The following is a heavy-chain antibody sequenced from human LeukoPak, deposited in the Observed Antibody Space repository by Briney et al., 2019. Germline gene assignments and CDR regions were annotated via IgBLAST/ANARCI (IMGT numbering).Heavy chain of an antibody. J-gene: IGHJ3*02. CDR1: GFNFSRNS. V-gene: IGHV3-21*01. CDR3: VMVEASDVFDT. Sequence: PGGSLRLSCGASGFNFSRNSMNWVRQAPGRGLEWVASISTGSNYMYYADSVKGRFTISRDNANNSLYLQMNNLRPEDTAVYYCVMVEASDVFDTWGQGTMVTVSS. D-gene: IGHD3-10*01. CDR2: ISTGSNYM.